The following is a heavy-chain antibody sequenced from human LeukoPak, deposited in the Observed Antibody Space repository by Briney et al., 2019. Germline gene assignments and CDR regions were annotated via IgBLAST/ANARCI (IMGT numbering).Heavy chain of an antibody. Sequence: GGSLRLSCAASGFSFSGYWMSWVRQAPGKGLEWVANIKKDDGSEKYYADSVTGRFTISRDNAKNSLYPQMNSLRVEDTAVYYCVRDFIYSTGWGQGTLVTVSS. CDR3: VRDFIYSTG. CDR2: IKKDDGSEK. D-gene: IGHD5-18*01. J-gene: IGHJ4*02. V-gene: IGHV3-7*03. CDR1: GFSFSGYW.